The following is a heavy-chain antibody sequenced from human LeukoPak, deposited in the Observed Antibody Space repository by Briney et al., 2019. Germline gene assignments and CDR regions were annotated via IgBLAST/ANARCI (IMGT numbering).Heavy chain of an antibody. CDR3: ARVIYGSGSYYRSY. CDR2: ISSSSSYI. Sequence: GGSLRLSCAASGFTFSSYSMNWVRQAPGRGLEWVSSISSSSSYIYYADSVKGRFTISRDNAKNSLYLQMNSLRAEDTAVYYCARVIYGSGSYYRSYWGQGTLVTVSS. CDR1: GFTFSSYS. J-gene: IGHJ4*02. V-gene: IGHV3-21*01. D-gene: IGHD3-10*01.